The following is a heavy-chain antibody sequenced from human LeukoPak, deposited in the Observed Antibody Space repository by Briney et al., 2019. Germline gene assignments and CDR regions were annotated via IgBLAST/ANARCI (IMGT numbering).Heavy chain of an antibody. Sequence: GGSLRLLCEASGFTYSILSTNCFRLAPGKGREWVSSISHESCYIHYVDSVKRRFPISRDNAKNSLYLQMNSLRAEDTAFYYCSGGGVRQSWSDSWGQGTVVTVSS. V-gene: IGHV3-21*01. J-gene: IGHJ5*01. D-gene: IGHD3-10*01. CDR2: ISHESCYI. CDR1: GFTYSILS. CDR3: SGGGVRQSWSDS.